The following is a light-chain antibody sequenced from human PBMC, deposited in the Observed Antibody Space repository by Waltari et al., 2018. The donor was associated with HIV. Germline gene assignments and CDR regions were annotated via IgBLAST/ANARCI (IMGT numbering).Light chain of an antibody. CDR2: YNA. CDR3: AVWDDRLSGWE. J-gene: IGLJ2*01. Sequence: QSVLTQPPSASEAARKSVTFSCSGSNFNIGSNSVSWYQQLPETAPKLLIYYNARRASGVADRFSGSKSGTSASLAISGLQTEDEADYYCAVWDDRLSGWEFGGGTRLTVL. V-gene: IGLV1-47*02. CDR1: NFNIGSNS.